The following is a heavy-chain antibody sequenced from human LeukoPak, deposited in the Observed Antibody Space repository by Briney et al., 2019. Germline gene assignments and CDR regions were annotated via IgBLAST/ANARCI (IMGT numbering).Heavy chain of an antibody. D-gene: IGHD1-26*01. J-gene: IGHJ3*02. V-gene: IGHV1-46*01. Sequence: ASVKVSCKASGYTFTSYYMHWVRQAPGQGLEWMGIINPSGGSTSYAQKFQGRVTMTRDMSTSTVYMELSSLRSEDTAGYYCASNKGLGDAFDIWGQGTMVTVSS. CDR2: INPSGGST. CDR3: ASNKGLGDAFDI. CDR1: GYTFTSYY.